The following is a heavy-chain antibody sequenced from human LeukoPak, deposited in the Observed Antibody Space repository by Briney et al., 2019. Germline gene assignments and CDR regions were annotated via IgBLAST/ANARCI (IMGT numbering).Heavy chain of an antibody. J-gene: IGHJ4*02. CDR1: GYTFTGYY. CDR2: INPNSGGT. Sequence: ASVKVSCKASGYTFTGYYMHWVRQAPGQGLEWMGWINPNSGGTNYAQKFQGRVTMTRDTSISTAYMELSRLRSDDTAVYYCARISAAEYYDGSGYPDPDYWGQGTLVTVSS. CDR3: ARISAAEYYDGSGYPDPDY. D-gene: IGHD3-22*01. V-gene: IGHV1-2*02.